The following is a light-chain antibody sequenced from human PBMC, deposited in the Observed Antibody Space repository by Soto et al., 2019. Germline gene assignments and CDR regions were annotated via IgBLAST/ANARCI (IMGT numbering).Light chain of an antibody. Sequence: QSALTQPASVSGSPGQSITISCTGTSSDVGAFDYVSWYQHHPGTAPKLLIYEVFSRPSGISNRFSGSKSCNTASLTISWLQAEDEADYYCSSYTIKNTVIFGGGTKLTVL. V-gene: IGLV2-14*01. CDR2: EVF. J-gene: IGLJ2*01. CDR3: SSYTIKNTVI. CDR1: SSDVGAFDY.